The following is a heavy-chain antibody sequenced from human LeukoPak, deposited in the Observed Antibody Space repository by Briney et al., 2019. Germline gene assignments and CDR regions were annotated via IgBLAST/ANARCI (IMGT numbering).Heavy chain of an antibody. D-gene: IGHD3-10*01. CDR2: ISDSGNS. J-gene: IGHJ4*02. V-gene: IGHV4-59*12. CDR1: GASITNYD. CDR3: ARAPITMVRGVIFSYYFDY. Sequence: PSETLSLTCTVSGASITNYDWSWIRQPPGKPLEWMGCISDSGNSNYNPSLKSRLTLSEDTSKNQFSLKVTSVTAADTAVYYCARAPITMVRGVIFSYYFDYWGQGTLVTVSS.